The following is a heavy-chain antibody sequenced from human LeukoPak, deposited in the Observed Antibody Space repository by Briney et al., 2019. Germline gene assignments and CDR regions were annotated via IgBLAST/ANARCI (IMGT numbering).Heavy chain of an antibody. D-gene: IGHD2-8*01. J-gene: IGHJ3*02. V-gene: IGHV5-51*01. CDR2: IYPDDSDS. CDR1: GYTFTSSR. CDR3: ARALYASKAFDM. Sequence: GESLKISCRVSGYTFTSSRIGWVRQMPGKGLEWMGIIYPDDSDSVYSPSFEGQVTMSADKAITAYLQWSSLKASDTAMYYCARALYASKAFDMWGQGTTVTVSS.